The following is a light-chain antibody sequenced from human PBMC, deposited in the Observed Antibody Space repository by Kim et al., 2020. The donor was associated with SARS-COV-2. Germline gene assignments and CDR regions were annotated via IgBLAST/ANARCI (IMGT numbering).Light chain of an antibody. CDR3: QSADSSGTSYV. V-gene: IGLV3-25*03. CDR1: ALPKQY. Sequence: VSPGQTARITCSGDALPKQYAYWYQQKPGQAPVLVIYKDSERPSGIPERFSGSSSGTTVTLTISGVQAEDEADYYCQSADSSGTSYVFGTGTKVT. CDR2: KDS. J-gene: IGLJ1*01.